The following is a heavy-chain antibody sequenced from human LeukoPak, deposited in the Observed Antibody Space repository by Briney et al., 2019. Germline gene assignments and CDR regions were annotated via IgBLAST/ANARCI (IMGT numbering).Heavy chain of an antibody. CDR3: AKSISGGLAVTADWFHP. V-gene: IGHV3-23*01. CDR1: GFAFSVYA. D-gene: IGHD6-19*01. Sequence: PGGSLRLSCTASGFAFSVYAMSWLRQPPGKGLEWVSTINANSGTTSYAASVRGRFTISRDNSKNTLYLQLNTLRADDTATYYCAKSISGGLAVTADWFHPWGQGTLVVVSS. J-gene: IGHJ5*01. CDR2: INANSGTT.